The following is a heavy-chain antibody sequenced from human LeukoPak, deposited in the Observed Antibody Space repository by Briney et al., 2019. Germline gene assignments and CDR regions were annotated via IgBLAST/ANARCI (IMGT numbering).Heavy chain of an antibody. Sequence: SVKVSFKASGGTFGSYAISWVRQAPGQGLEWMGGILPSFGATKYSQKFQDRVTITADVSTTTVYMDLTSLSSEDTALYYCARPLNTMVRGITTATDFFSYAMDVWGQGTAVTVSS. J-gene: IGHJ6*02. D-gene: IGHD3-10*01. CDR1: GGTFGSYA. CDR2: ILPSFGAT. V-gene: IGHV1-69*13. CDR3: ARPLNTMVRGITTATDFFSYAMDV.